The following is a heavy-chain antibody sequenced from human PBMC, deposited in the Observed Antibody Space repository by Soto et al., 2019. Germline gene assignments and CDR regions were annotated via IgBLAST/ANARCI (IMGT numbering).Heavy chain of an antibody. CDR1: GYTFTSYA. Sequence: RASVKVSCKASGYTFTSYAMHWVRQAPGQRLEWMGWINAGNGNTKYSQKFQGRVTITRDTSASTAYMELSSLRSEDTAVYYCARSTGEVHFDYWGQGTLVTVSS. D-gene: IGHD2-2*01. CDR3: ARSTGEVHFDY. V-gene: IGHV1-3*01. CDR2: INAGNGNT. J-gene: IGHJ4*02.